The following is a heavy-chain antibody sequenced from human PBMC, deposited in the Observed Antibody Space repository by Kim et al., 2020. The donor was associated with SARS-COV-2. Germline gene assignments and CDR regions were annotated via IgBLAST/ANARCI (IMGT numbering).Heavy chain of an antibody. J-gene: IGHJ4*02. CDR1: GGSFSGYY. D-gene: IGHD2-15*01. CDR2: INHSGST. V-gene: IGHV4-34*01. CDR3: ARGHNLLPND. Sequence: SETLSLTCAVYGGSFSGYYWSWIRQPPGKGLEWIGEINHSGSTNYNPSLKSRVTISVDTSKNQFSLKLSSVTAADTAVYYCARGHNLLPNDWGQGTLVTVSS.